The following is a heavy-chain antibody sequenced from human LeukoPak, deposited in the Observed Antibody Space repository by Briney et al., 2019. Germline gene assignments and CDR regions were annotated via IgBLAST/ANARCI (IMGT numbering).Heavy chain of an antibody. CDR3: ARQGSRGAAGY. CDR2: IYYSGGT. D-gene: IGHD6-13*01. CDR1: GGSISSNTYY. J-gene: IGHJ4*02. Sequence: PSETQSLTCTVSGGSISSNTYYWGWIRQPPGKGLEWIGYIYYSGGTYYNPSLKSRVTISVDTSKNQFSLKLSSVTAADTAVYYCARQGSRGAAGYWGQGTLVTVSS. V-gene: IGHV4-39*01.